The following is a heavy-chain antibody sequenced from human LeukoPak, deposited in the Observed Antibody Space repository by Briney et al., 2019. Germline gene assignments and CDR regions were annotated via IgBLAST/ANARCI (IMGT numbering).Heavy chain of an antibody. Sequence: GGSLRLSCAASGFTFSAYAMTWVRQAPGKGLEWVANIRSGGISKNYADSVRGRFTISRDDSTSTLYLEMNSLRAEDMAIYYCAKVHGVALWGQGTLVTVSS. CDR2: IRSGGISK. CDR3: AKVHGVAL. V-gene: IGHV3-23*01. D-gene: IGHD3-16*01. J-gene: IGHJ5*02. CDR1: GFTFSAYA.